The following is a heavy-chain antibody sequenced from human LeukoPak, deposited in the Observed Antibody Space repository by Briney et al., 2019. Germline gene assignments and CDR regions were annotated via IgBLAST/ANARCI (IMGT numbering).Heavy chain of an antibody. CDR2: IKEDGSEK. V-gene: IGHV3-7*01. Sequence: GGSLRLSCAASGFTFSSYWMSWVRQAPGKGLEWVANIKEDGSEKYYVDSVKGRFTISRDNAKNSLYLQMSSLRAKDTAVYYCAELGITMIGGVWGKGTTVTISS. CDR1: GFTFSSYW. CDR3: AELGITMIGGV. J-gene: IGHJ6*04. D-gene: IGHD3-10*02.